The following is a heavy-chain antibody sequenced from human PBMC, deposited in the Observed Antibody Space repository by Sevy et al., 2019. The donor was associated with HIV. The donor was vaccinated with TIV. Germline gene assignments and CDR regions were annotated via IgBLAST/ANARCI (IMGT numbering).Heavy chain of an antibody. CDR1: GGSFSGYY. V-gene: IGHV4-34*01. D-gene: IGHD3-3*01. CDR3: SRGVGEDFWSGYSNNWFDP. Sequence: SETLSLTCAVYGGSFSGYYWSWIRQPPGKGLEWIGEINHSGSTNYNPSLKSRVTISVDTYKNQFSLKLSSVTAADTAVYYWSRGVGEDFWSGYSNNWFDPWGQGTLVTVSS. J-gene: IGHJ5*02. CDR2: INHSGST.